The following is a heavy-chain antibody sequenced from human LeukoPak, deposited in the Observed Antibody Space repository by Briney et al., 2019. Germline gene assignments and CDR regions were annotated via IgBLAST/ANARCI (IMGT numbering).Heavy chain of an antibody. D-gene: IGHD3-10*01. V-gene: IGHV3-23*01. CDR1: GFTFSSYA. Sequence: GGSLRLSCAASGFTFSSYAMSWVRQAPGKGLEWVSALSGSGGSTYYADSVKGRFTISRDNSKNTLYLQMNSLRAEDTAVYYCAKDRRTMVRGVISGFDYWGQGTLVTVSS. J-gene: IGHJ4*02. CDR3: AKDRRTMVRGVISGFDY. CDR2: LSGSGGST.